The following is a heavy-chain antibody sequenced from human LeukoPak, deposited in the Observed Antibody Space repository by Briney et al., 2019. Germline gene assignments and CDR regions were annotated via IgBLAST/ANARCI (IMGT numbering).Heavy chain of an antibody. CDR3: ARGSASYNWFDP. Sequence: ASVKVSCKASGYTFTSYDINWVRQATGQGLEWMGWMNPNSGNKGYAQKFQGRVTMTRNTSISTAYMELSSLRSEDTAVYYCARGSASYNWFDPWGQGTLVTVSS. CDR2: MNPNSGNK. J-gene: IGHJ5*02. CDR1: GYTFTSYD. D-gene: IGHD6-6*01. V-gene: IGHV1-8*01.